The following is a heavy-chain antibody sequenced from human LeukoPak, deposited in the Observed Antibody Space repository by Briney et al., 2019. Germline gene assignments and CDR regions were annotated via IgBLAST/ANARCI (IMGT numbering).Heavy chain of an antibody. V-gene: IGHV3-30*18. Sequence: PGRSLRLSCAASGFTFSSYGMHWVRQAPGKGLEWVAVISYDGSNKYYADSVKGRFTISRDNSKNTLYLQMNSLRAEDTAVYYCAKVGRVWQWLDYFDYWGQGTLVNVSS. D-gene: IGHD6-19*01. J-gene: IGHJ4*02. CDR1: GFTFSSYG. CDR3: AKVGRVWQWLDYFDY. CDR2: ISYDGSNK.